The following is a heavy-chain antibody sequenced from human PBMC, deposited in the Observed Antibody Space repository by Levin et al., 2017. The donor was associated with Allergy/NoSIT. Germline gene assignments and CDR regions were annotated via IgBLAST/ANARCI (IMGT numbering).Heavy chain of an antibody. CDR1: GGTFSSYA. CDR3: ARYYGDFSGWFDP. Sequence: KISCKASGGTFSSYAISWVRQAPGQGLEWMGRIIPILGIANYAQKFQGRVTITADKSTSTAYMELSSLRSEDTAVYYCARYYGDFSGWFDPWGQGTLVTVSS. CDR2: IIPILGIA. V-gene: IGHV1-69*04. J-gene: IGHJ5*02. D-gene: IGHD4-17*01.